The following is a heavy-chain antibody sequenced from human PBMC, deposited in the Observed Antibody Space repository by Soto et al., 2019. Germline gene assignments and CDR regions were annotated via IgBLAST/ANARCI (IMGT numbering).Heavy chain of an antibody. CDR2: ISWNSGSI. V-gene: IGHV3-9*01. CDR1: GFTFDDYA. Sequence: EVQLVESWGGLVQPGRSLRLSCAASGFTFDDYAMHWVRQAPGKGLEWVSGISWNSGSIGYADSVKGRFTISRDNAKNSLYLQMNSLRAEDTALYYCAKARLRYCSGGSCSYFDYWGQGTLVTVSS. J-gene: IGHJ4*02. CDR3: AKARLRYCSGGSCSYFDY. D-gene: IGHD2-15*01.